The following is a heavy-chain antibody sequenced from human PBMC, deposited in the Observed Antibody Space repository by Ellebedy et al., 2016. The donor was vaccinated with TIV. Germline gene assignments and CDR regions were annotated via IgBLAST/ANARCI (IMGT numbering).Heavy chain of an antibody. J-gene: IGHJ3*02. D-gene: IGHD5-18*01. Sequence: GESLTISXAASGFNVGSNYMSWVRQAPGKGLEWVSVIYSGDSTYYTDSVKGRFTISRDNSKNTLYLQMNNLRVEDTAVYYCARRERRGYSYGLYAFDIWGQGTMVTVSS. CDR2: IYSGDST. CDR1: GFNVGSNY. CDR3: ARRERRGYSYGLYAFDI. V-gene: IGHV3-53*01.